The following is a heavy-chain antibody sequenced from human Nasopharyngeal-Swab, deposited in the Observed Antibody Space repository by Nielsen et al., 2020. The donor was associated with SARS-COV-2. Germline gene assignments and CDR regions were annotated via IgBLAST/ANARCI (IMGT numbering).Heavy chain of an antibody. CDR3: ARDGRDYYDSSGYYPDY. J-gene: IGHJ4*02. CDR1: GFTFSSYW. D-gene: IGHD3-22*01. Sequence: LSLTCAASGFTFSSYWMHWVRQAPGKELVWVSRINSDGSSTSYADSVKGRFTISRDNAKNTLYLQMNSLRAEDTAVYYCARDGRDYYDSSGYYPDYWGQGTLVTVSS. CDR2: INSDGSST. V-gene: IGHV3-74*01.